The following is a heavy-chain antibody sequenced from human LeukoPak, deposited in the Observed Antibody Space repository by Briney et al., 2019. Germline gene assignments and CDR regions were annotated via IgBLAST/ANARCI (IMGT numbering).Heavy chain of an antibody. V-gene: IGHV4-30-2*01. Sequence: SETLSLTCTVSGGSISSGGYYWSWIRQPPGKGLEWIGYIYHSGSTYYNPSLKSRVTISVDRSKNQFSLKLSSVTAADTAVYYCASLKEYFQHWGQGTLVTVSS. CDR3: ASLKEYFQH. CDR1: GGSISSGGYY. CDR2: IYHSGST. J-gene: IGHJ1*01.